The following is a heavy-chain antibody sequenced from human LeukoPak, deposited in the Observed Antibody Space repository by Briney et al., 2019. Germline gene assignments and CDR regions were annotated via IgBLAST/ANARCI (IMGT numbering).Heavy chain of an antibody. Sequence: PGESLRLSCAASGFTFSSHWMHWVRQAPGKGLMWVSRVNSEGSSTTYADSVKGRFTISRDNAKNTLYLQINSLRAEDTAVYYCARGVNGDSRFDPWGQGTLVTVSS. CDR2: VNSEGSST. CDR1: GFTFSSHW. J-gene: IGHJ5*02. CDR3: ARGVNGDSRFDP. D-gene: IGHD4-17*01. V-gene: IGHV3-74*01.